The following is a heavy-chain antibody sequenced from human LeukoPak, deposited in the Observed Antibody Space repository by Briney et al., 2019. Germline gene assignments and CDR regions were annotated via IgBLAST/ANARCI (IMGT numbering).Heavy chain of an antibody. Sequence: GGSLRLSCAASGFTFSSYEMNWVRQAPGKGLEWVSYISSSGGTRYYADSVKGRFTISRDNAKNSLYLQMNSLRAEDTAVYYCARDLGRRWASPLGYWGQGTLVTVSS. CDR1: GFTFSSYE. J-gene: IGHJ4*02. CDR2: ISSSGGTR. CDR3: ARDLGRRWASPLGY. V-gene: IGHV3-48*03. D-gene: IGHD4-23*01.